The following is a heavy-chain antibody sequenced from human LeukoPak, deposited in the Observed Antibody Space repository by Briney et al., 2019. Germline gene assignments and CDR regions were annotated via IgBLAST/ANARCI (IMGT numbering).Heavy chain of an antibody. Sequence: GGSLRLSCVASEFAFSDYAMSWVRQAPGKGPEWVSTISRNSATWYADSVMGRFTISRDNSKSKLYLQMNSLRGEDTALYYCAEFGSGSYIFDYWGQGSLVTVSS. J-gene: IGHJ4*02. CDR2: ISRNSAT. CDR3: AEFGSGSYIFDY. D-gene: IGHD3-10*01. V-gene: IGHV3-23*01. CDR1: EFAFSDYA.